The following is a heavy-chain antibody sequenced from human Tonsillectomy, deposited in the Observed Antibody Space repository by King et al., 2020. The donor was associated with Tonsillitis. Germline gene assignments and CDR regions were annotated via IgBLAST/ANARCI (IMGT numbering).Heavy chain of an antibody. CDR2: VYHSGST. CDR1: GDSITSYY. V-gene: IGHV4-59*08. D-gene: IGHD2/OR15-2a*01. CDR3: AAGGIFFDY. J-gene: IGHJ4*02. Sequence: QLQESGPGLVKPAETLSLTCTVSGDSITSYYWSWIRHPPGKGLEWIGLVYHSGSTNQNPSPKSRVTMSVATSKNQFSLKLTSVTAADTAVYFCAAGGIFFDYWGQGILVTVSS.